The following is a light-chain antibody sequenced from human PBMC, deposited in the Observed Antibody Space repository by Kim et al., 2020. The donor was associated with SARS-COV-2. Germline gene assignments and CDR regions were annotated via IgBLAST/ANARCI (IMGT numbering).Light chain of an antibody. J-gene: IGLJ1*01. CDR2: DVS. Sequence: QSALTQPASVSGSPGQSITISCTGTSSDVGGYNYVSWYQQHPGKAPKLMIYDVSNRPSGVSNRFSGSKSGNTASLTISGLQAEDEADYYCSSYTSSSTLDVFGTGTKVNVL. CDR1: SSDVGGYNY. CDR3: SSYTSSSTLDV. V-gene: IGLV2-14*03.